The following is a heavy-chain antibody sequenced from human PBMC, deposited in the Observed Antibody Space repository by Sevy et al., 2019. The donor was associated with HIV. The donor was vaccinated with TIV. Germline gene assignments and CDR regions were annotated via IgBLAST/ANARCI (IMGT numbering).Heavy chain of an antibody. CDR2: ISSSGQTT. CDR1: GFSFSSFY. D-gene: IGHD6-6*01. J-gene: IGHJ6*02. V-gene: IGHV3-11*01. Sequence: GWSLRLSCAASGFSFSSFYMTWIRQAPGKGLQWVAYISSSGQTTYYADYVKGRFVVSRVNAKNSLFLHINILRAEDTGVFFCARIPAMSRPNYGMDLWGQGTTVTVSS. CDR3: ARIPAMSRPNYGMDL.